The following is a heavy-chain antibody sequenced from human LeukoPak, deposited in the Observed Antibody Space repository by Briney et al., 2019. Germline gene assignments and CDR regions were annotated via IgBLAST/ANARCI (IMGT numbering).Heavy chain of an antibody. CDR1: YDSISSGAYY. CDR3: ARVSGSYYVVDY. D-gene: IGHD1-26*01. J-gene: IGHJ4*02. V-gene: IGHV4-31*03. Sequence: SETLSLTCTVSYDSISSGAYYWTWIRQHPGKGLEWIGYIYYSGSAYYNASLKSRLTISVDTSKNQFSLKLSSVTAADTAVYYCARVSGSYYVVDYWGQGTLVTVSS. CDR2: IYYSGSA.